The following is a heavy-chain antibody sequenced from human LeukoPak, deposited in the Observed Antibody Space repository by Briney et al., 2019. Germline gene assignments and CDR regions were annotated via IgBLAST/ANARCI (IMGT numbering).Heavy chain of an antibody. CDR1: GGSLSSYY. CDR3: ARGYGSVIQLWVFDY. V-gene: IGHV4-59*01. J-gene: IGHJ4*02. CDR2: IYYSGST. D-gene: IGHD5-18*01. Sequence: KPSETLSLTFTVSGGSLSSYYWSWIRQPPGKGLEWVGDIYYSGSTNYNPSLKSRVTISVDTSKNQFSLKLSSVTAADTAVYYCARGYGSVIQLWVFDYWGQGTLVTVSS.